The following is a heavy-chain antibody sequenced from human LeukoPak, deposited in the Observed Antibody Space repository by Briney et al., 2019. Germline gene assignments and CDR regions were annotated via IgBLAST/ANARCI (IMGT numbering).Heavy chain of an antibody. D-gene: IGHD6-19*01. J-gene: IGHJ6*03. Sequence: SVKVSCKASGGTFRTFAISWVRQAPGQGLEWMGGIIPIFGIPDSAQKFQGRVTMTEDTSTDTAYMELSSLRSEDTAVYYCARESVAGRSGYYYYYMDVWGKGTTVTVSS. CDR3: ARESVAGRSGYYYYYMDV. CDR2: IIPIFGIP. V-gene: IGHV1-69*10. CDR1: GGTFRTFA.